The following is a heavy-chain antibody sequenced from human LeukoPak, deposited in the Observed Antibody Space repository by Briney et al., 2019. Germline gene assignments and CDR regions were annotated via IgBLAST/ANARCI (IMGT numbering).Heavy chain of an antibody. D-gene: IGHD2-21*02. CDR2: ISAYNGNT. V-gene: IGHV1-18*01. CDR1: GYTFTSYG. CDR3: ARDLHCGGDCYSFWFWYSYYGMDV. Sequence: ASVKVSCKASGYTFTSYGISWVRQAPGQGLEWMGWISAYNGNTSYAQKLQGRVTMTTDTSTSTAYMELRSLRSDDTAVYYCARDLHCGGDCYSFWFWYSYYGMDVWGQGTTVTVSS. J-gene: IGHJ6*02.